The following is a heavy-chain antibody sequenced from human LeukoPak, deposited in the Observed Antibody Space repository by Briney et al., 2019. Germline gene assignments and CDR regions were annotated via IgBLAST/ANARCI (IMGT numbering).Heavy chain of an antibody. CDR3: AKDRLAYYYDSSGPVD. D-gene: IGHD3-22*01. CDR1: GFTFSSYG. CDR2: IRYDESNK. Sequence: GGSLRLSCAASGFTFSSYGMHWVRQAPGKGLEWVAFIRYDESNKYYADSVKGRFTISRDNSKNTLYLQMNSLRAEDTAVYYCAKDRLAYYYDSSGPVDWGQGTLVTVSS. V-gene: IGHV3-30*02. J-gene: IGHJ4*02.